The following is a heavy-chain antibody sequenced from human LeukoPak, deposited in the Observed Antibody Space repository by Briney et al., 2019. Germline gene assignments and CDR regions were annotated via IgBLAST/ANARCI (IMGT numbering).Heavy chain of an antibody. CDR1: GGTISSYY. CDR3: ARDKPHGRYFDWNYFDY. J-gene: IGHJ4*02. D-gene: IGHD3-9*01. Sequence: SETLSLTCTVSGGTISSYYWSWIRQPPGKGLEWIGYIYSGSTKYNPSLKSRVTISVDTSKNQFSLKLSSVTAADTAVYYCARDKPHGRYFDWNYFDYWGQGTLVTVSS. V-gene: IGHV4-59*01. CDR2: IYSGST.